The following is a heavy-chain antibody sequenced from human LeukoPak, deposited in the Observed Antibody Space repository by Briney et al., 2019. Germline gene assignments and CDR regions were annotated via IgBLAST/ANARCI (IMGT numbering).Heavy chain of an antibody. J-gene: IGHJ4*02. CDR3: ARGRGAVAGIN. CDR2: IYYSGST. Sequence: SETLSLTCTVSGGSISSYYWSWIRQPPGKGLEWIGYIYYSGSTNYNPSLKSRVTISVDTSKNQFSLKLSSVTAADTAVYYCARGRGAVAGINWGQGTLVTVSS. D-gene: IGHD6-19*01. CDR1: GGSISSYY. V-gene: IGHV4-59*01.